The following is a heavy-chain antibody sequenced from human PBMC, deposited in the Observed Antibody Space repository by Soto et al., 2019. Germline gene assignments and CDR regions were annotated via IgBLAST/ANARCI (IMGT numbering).Heavy chain of an antibody. J-gene: IGHJ6*02. D-gene: IGHD3-10*01. V-gene: IGHV5-10-1*01. CDR2: IDPSDSYT. CDR1: GYSFTSYW. CDR3: ARDGLLRFGSLPRYGMDV. Sequence: GESLKISCKGSGYSFTSYWISWVRQVPGKGLEWMGRIDPSDSYTNYSPSFQGHVTISADKSISTAYLQWSSLKASDTAMYYCARDGLLRFGSLPRYGMDVWGQGTTVTVS.